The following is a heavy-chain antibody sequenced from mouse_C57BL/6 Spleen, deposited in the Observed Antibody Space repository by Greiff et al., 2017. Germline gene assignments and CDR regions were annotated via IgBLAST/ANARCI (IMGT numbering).Heavy chain of an antibody. CDR1: GFTFSSYG. V-gene: IGHV5-6*01. Sequence: EVKLMESGGDLVKPGGSLKLSCAASGFTFSSYGMSWVRQTPDRRLEWVATISSGGSYTYYPDSVKGRFTISRDNAKNTLYLQMSSLKSEDTAMYYCARLNYFDDWGQGTTLTVSS. J-gene: IGHJ2*01. CDR3: ARLNYFDD. CDR2: ISSGGSYT.